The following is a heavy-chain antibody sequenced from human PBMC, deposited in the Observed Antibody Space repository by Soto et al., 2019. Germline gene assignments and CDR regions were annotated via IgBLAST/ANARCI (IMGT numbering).Heavy chain of an antibody. V-gene: IGHV4-38-2*01. D-gene: IGHD3-22*01. J-gene: IGHJ5*02. CDR3: ARVGPWVPYYYDSSPYTFENWFDP. Sequence: PSETLSLTSAVSGYSISSGDYSGWLGQPPGKGLEWIGRIYHGGSTYYNPSLNSRVTLSIDMTNNHVSLLLNSVTAADTAVYYCARVGPWVPYYYDSSPYTFENWFDPWGQGTLVTVSS. CDR2: IYHGGST. CDR1: GYSISSGDY.